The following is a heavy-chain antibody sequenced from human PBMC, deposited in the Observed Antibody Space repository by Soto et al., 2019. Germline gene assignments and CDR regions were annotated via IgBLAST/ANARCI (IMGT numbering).Heavy chain of an antibody. CDR1: GFTVSSNY. CDR3: ARAGDLVPQFDY. Sequence: GESLKISCAASGFTVSSNYMSWVRQAPGKGLEWVSVIYSGGSTYYADSVKGRFTISRDNSKNTLYLQMNSLRAEDTAVYYCARAGDLVPQFDYWGQGTLVTVSS. CDR2: IYSGGST. V-gene: IGHV3-53*01. D-gene: IGHD6-13*01. J-gene: IGHJ4*02.